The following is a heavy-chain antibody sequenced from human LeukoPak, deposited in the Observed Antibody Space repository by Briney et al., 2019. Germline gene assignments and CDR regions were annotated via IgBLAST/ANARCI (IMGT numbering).Heavy chain of an antibody. CDR2: IREERGQE. D-gene: IGHD5-18*01. J-gene: IGHJ5*02. CDR3: ASLDTAKQPLANH. Sequence: GGSLRLSCLASGFTFSNTWMNWVRQAPGKGLEWVANIREERGQECYVDSVKGRFTISKNSAKNSLYLQMNTLRVEDTAMYYCASLDTAKQPLANHWGQGTLVTVSS. CDR1: GFTFSNTW. V-gene: IGHV3-7*03.